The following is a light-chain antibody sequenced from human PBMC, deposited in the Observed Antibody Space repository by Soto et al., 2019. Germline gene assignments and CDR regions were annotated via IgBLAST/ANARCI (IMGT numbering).Light chain of an antibody. CDR3: QQSYSTPLI. CDR1: QSISIY. J-gene: IGKJ4*01. Sequence: DLQMTQCQSSLSASVLYMVTITLREGQSISIYLNVYQQTPGKAPKLLIYAASSLQSGVPSRFSGSGSGTVFTLTFSSLQPEDFATYYCQQSYSTPLIFGGGTKVYIK. CDR2: AAS. V-gene: IGKV1-39*01.